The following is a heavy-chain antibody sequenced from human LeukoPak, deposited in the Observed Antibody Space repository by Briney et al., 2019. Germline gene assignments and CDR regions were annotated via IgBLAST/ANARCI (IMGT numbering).Heavy chain of an antibody. V-gene: IGHV3-23*01. J-gene: IGHJ4*02. Sequence: QAGGSLRLSCAASGFTFSSYAMTWVRQAPGKGLEWVAAISGSGSTTYSADSAKGRFTISRDNSKNTLYLQMNSLRAEDTAVYYCAKFFAPSGGASGWTWTIDYWGQGTLVTVSS. CDR3: AKFFAPSGGASGWTWTIDY. D-gene: IGHD6-25*01. CDR2: ISGSGSTT. CDR1: GFTFSSYA.